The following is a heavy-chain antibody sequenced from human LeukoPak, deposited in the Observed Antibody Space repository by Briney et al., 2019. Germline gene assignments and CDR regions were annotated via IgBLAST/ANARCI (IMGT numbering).Heavy chain of an antibody. CDR2: ISSNGGST. CDR3: ARDIGKYSSGQGAAFDI. Sequence: GGSLRLSCAASGFTFSSYAMHWVRQAPGKGLEYVSAISSNGGSTYYANSVKGRFTISRDNSKNTLYLQMGSLRAEDMAVYYCARDIGKYSSGQGAAFDIWGHGTMVTVSS. CDR1: GFTFSSYA. V-gene: IGHV3-64*01. D-gene: IGHD6-19*01. J-gene: IGHJ3*02.